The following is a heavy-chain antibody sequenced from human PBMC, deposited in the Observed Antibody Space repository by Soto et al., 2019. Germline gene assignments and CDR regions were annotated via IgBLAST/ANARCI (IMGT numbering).Heavy chain of an antibody. D-gene: IGHD3-22*01. Sequence: SETLSLTCAVSGYSISSGYYWGWIRQPPGKGLEWIGSIYHSGSTHYNPSLKSRVTISVDTSKNQFSLKLSSVTAADTAVYYCAKTTYYYDSTGYIVWGQGTMVTIYS. CDR1: GYSISSGYY. CDR3: AKTTYYYDSTGYIV. J-gene: IGHJ4*02. CDR2: IYHSGST. V-gene: IGHV4-38-2*01.